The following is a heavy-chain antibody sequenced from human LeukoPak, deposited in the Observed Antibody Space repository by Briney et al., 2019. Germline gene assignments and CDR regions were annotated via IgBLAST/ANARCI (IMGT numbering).Heavy chain of an antibody. J-gene: IGHJ4*02. CDR1: GFTFSSYS. V-gene: IGHV3-21*01. CDR3: ARHPSGYCSGGSCYLRIDY. CDR2: ISSSSSYI. Sequence: GSLRLSCAASGFTFSSYSMNWVRQAPGKGLEWVSSISSSSSYIYYADSVKGRFTISRDNAKNSLYLQMNSLRAEDTAVYYCARHPSGYCSGGSCYLRIDYWGQGTLVTVSS. D-gene: IGHD2-15*01.